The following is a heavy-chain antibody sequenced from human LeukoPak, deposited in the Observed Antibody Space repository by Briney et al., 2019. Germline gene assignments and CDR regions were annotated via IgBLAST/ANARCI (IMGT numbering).Heavy chain of an antibody. CDR3: ARIQLWPYYYYGMDV. CDR2: INPNSGGT. CDR1: GYTFTGYY. J-gene: IGHJ6*02. V-gene: IGHV1-2*02. D-gene: IGHD5-18*01. Sequence: GASVKVSCKASGYTFTGYYMHWVRQAPGQGVEWMGWINPNSGGTNYAQKFQGRVTMTRDTSISTAYMELSRLRSDDTAVYYCARIQLWPYYYYGMDVWGQGTTVTVSS.